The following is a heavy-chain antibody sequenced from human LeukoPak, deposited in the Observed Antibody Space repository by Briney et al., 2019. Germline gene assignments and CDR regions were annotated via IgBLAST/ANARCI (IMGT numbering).Heavy chain of an antibody. D-gene: IGHD1-26*01. J-gene: IGHJ4*02. V-gene: IGHV3-74*01. CDR1: GFTFSSYW. Sequence: PGGSLRLSCAASGFTFSSYWMHWVRQAPGKGLVWVSRINSDGSSTSYADSVKGRFTISRDNAKNTLYLQMNSLRAEDTAVCYCAKDVVGAYFDYWGQGTLVTVSS. CDR2: INSDGSST. CDR3: AKDVVGAYFDY.